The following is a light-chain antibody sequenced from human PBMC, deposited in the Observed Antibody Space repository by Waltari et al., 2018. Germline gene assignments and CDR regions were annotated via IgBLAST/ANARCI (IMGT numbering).Light chain of an antibody. V-gene: IGLV5-45*02. Sequence: QAVLTQPSSLSASPGASASLTCTLRSGINVGTYRISWYTQTPGSPPQYLPRYKSDSDKQQGSGVPSRFSGSKDASANAGNLVISGLQSEDEADYYCMIWHSSAWVFGGGTKLTVL. CDR1: SGINVGTYR. CDR2: YKSDSDK. CDR3: MIWHSSAWV. J-gene: IGLJ3*02.